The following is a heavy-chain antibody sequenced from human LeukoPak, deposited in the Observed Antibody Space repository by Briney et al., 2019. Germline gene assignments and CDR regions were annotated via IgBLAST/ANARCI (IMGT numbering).Heavy chain of an antibody. J-gene: IGHJ6*04. D-gene: IGHD2-15*01. CDR2: IIPIFGTA. V-gene: IGHV1-69*06. CDR1: GGTFSSYA. Sequence: SVKVSCKASGGTFSSYAISWVRQAPGQGLEWMGGIIPIFGTANYAQKFQGRVTITADKSTSTAYMELSSLRSEDTAVYYCARGNGYCSGGSCYPAKYYYYYYGMDVWGKGTTVTVSA. CDR3: ARGNGYCSGGSCYPAKYYYYYYGMDV.